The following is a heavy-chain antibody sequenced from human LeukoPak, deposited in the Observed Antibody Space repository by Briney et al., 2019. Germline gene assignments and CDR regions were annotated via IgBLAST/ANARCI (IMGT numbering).Heavy chain of an antibody. V-gene: IGHV3-30-3*01. CDR3: ARDLKIAAADYYFDY. CDR1: GFTFNTYP. CDR2: ISNDGYDK. D-gene: IGHD6-13*01. J-gene: IGHJ4*02. Sequence: PGRSLRLSCAASGFTFNTYPMHWVRQAPGQGLEWVAVISNDGYDKHNADSVKGRFTISRDNSKNTLYLQMNSLRPEDTAVYYCARDLKIAAADYYFDYWGRGTLVTVSS.